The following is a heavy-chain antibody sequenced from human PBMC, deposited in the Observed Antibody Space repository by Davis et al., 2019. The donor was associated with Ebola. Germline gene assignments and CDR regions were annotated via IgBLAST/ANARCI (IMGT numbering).Heavy chain of an antibody. V-gene: IGHV3-72*01. D-gene: IGHD6-19*01. J-gene: IGHJ4*02. CDR1: GFTFSSYS. Sequence: PGGSLRLSCAASGFTFSSYSMDWVRQGPGKGLEWVARIRNKANTYTIEYAASVKGRFTISRDDSRNSLYLQMNSLNTDDTAAYHCATGSGSTGWRAFHYWGQGTLVTVSS. CDR3: ATGSGSTGWRAFHY. CDR2: IRNKANTYTI.